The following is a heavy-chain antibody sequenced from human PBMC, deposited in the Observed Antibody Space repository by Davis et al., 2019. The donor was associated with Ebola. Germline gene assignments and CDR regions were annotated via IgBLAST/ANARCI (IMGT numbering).Heavy chain of an antibody. Sequence: PSETLSLTCTVSGDSISSGDYRWSWIRQSPGKGLEWIGDIYDSGSTDYNPSLKSRVTISVDTSKNHFSLKLSSVTAADTAVYYCARGRSYYRYYMDVWGKGTTVTVSS. V-gene: IGHV4-30-4*01. J-gene: IGHJ6*03. CDR1: GDSISSGDYR. D-gene: IGHD4-17*01. CDR2: IYDSGST. CDR3: ARGRSYYRYYMDV.